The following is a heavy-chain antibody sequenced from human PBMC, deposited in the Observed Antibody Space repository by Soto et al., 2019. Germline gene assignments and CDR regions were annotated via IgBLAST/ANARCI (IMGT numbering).Heavy chain of an antibody. CDR2: ISYDGSNK. D-gene: IGHD2-15*01. CDR3: ARVPDLRYCDDGHCYPDS. Sequence: QVQLVESGGGVVQPGRSLRLSCAASGFIFSTSTMHWVRQAPGKGLEWVTVISYDGSNKYYADSVKGRFTVSRDNSKNTVYLQMNSLRLEDTAVYYCARVPDLRYCDDGHCYPDSWGQGSLVTVSS. V-gene: IGHV3-30*14. J-gene: IGHJ4*02. CDR1: GFIFSTST.